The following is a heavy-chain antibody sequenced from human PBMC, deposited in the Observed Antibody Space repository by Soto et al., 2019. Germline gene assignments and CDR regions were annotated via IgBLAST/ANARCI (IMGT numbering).Heavy chain of an antibody. V-gene: IGHV5-10-1*01. CDR2: IDPSDSYT. CDR3: ARSRIAARAGYYYYYGMDV. Sequence: PGESLKISCKGSGYSFTSYWISWVRQMPGKGLEWMGRIDPSDSYTNYSPSFQGHVTISADKSISTAYLQWSSLKASDTAMYYCARSRIAARAGYYYYYGMDVWGQGTTVTVS. D-gene: IGHD6-6*01. J-gene: IGHJ6*02. CDR1: GYSFTSYW.